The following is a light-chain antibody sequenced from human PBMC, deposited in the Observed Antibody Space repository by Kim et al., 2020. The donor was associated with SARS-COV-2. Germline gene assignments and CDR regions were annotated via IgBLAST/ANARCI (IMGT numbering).Light chain of an antibody. Sequence: RQTATLTCPGNSNNVGDQGAAWLQQHQGHPPKLLSYRNNNRPSGISERLSASRSGNTASLTITGLQPEDEADYYCSAWDSGLSAWVFGGGTQLTVL. CDR3: SAWDSGLSAWV. CDR1: SNNVGDQG. V-gene: IGLV10-54*01. CDR2: RNN. J-gene: IGLJ3*02.